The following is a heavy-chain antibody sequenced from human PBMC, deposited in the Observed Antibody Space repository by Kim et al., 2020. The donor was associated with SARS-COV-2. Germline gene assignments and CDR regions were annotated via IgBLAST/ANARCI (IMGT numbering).Heavy chain of an antibody. D-gene: IGHD3-9*01. J-gene: IGHJ6*02. CDR3: ARGNTISHFYYYYYGMDV. CDR1: GGSFSGYY. Sequence: SETLSLTCAVYGGSFSGYYWSWIRQPPGKGLEWIGEINHSGSTNYNPSLKSRVTISVDTSKNQFSLKLSSVTAADTAVYYCARGNTISHFYYYYYGMDVWGQGTTVTVSS. CDR2: INHSGST. V-gene: IGHV4-34*01.